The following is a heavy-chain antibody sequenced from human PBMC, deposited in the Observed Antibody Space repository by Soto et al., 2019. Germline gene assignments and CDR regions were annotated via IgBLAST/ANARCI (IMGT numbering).Heavy chain of an antibody. CDR3: VRHLFESWKGYPYYCYVDV. CDR2: MYYSAMT. V-gene: IGHV4-59*08. CDR1: GGSIRSHN. Sequence: QVQLQESGPGLVKPSETLSLTCSVPGGSIRSHNWSWIRQPPGKGLEWIGCMYYSAMTEYNLSLKSRVTISAYTSNNQVSLKLSSVTDADTAVYYCVRHLFESWKGYPYYCYVDVWGKGTAVTVSS. J-gene: IGHJ6*03. D-gene: IGHD3-3*01.